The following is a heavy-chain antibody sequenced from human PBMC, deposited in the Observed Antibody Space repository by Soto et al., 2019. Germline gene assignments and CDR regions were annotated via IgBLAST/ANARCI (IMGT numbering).Heavy chain of an antibody. J-gene: IGHJ6*04. CDR1: GFTFSSYA. CDR2: IKSKTDGGTT. Sequence: GGSLRLSCAASGFTFSSYAMHWVRQAPGKGLEWVGRIKSKTDGGTTDYAAPVKGRFTISRDDSKNTLYLQMNSLKTEDTAVYYCTTDLGARWELPADDYYYYGMDVWGEGTTVTVSS. V-gene: IGHV3-15*01. D-gene: IGHD1-26*01. CDR3: TTDLGARWELPADDYYYYGMDV.